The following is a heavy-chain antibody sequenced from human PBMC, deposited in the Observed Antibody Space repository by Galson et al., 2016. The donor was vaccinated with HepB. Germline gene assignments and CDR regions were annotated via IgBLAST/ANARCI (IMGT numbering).Heavy chain of an antibody. V-gene: IGHV4-39*02. CDR2: ISYSGNT. Sequence: SETLSLTCTVSSDSFTGSSYYWAWIRQPPGKGLEWIGNISYSGNTYYNPSLKSRVTMSVDTSRKHFSLKLISVTAADTAVFYCARTFVDIYGRRYFGYWGQGTLVSVA. CDR3: ARTFVDIYGRRYFGY. J-gene: IGHJ4*02. CDR1: SDSFTGSSYY. D-gene: IGHD5-18*01.